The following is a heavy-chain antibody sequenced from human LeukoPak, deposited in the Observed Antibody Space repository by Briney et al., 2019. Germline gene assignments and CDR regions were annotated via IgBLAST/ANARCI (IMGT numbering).Heavy chain of an antibody. CDR2: ISSSSSYI. J-gene: IGHJ4*02. D-gene: IGHD3-10*01. CDR3: AGGLELLWFGELLNY. V-gene: IGHV3-21*01. Sequence: PGGSLRLSCAASGFTFSSYSMNWVRQAPGKGLEWVSSISSSSSYIYYADSVKGRFTISRDNAKNSLYLQMNSLRAEDTAVYYCAGGLELLWFGELLNYWGQGTLVTVSS. CDR1: GFTFSSYS.